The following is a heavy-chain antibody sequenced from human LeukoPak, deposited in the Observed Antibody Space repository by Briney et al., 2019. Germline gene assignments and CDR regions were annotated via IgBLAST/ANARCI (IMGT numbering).Heavy chain of an antibody. J-gene: IGHJ6*03. CDR3: APVSGDYYYMDV. CDR2: INHDGSST. CDR1: GFTFSTFW. V-gene: IGHV3-74*01. D-gene: IGHD7-27*01. Sequence: GGSLRLSCATSGFTFSTFWMHWVRQAPGKGLVWVSRINHDGSSTNYADSVKGRFTISRDNAKNTLYLQMNSLRAEDTAVYYCAPVSGDYYYMDVWGKGTTVTVSS.